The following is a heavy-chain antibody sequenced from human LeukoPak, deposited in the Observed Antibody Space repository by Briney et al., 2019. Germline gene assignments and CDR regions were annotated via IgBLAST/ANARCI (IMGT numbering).Heavy chain of an antibody. J-gene: IGHJ3*02. CDR3: ARVSNIAASSHAFDI. CDR2: INAGNGNT. V-gene: IGHV1-3*01. Sequence: GASVKVSCKASGYTFTSYAMHWVRQAPGQRLEWMGWINAGNGNTKYSQKFQGRVTITRDTSASTAYMELSSLRSEDTAVYYCARVSNIAASSHAFDIWGQGTMVTVSS. D-gene: IGHD6-13*01. CDR1: GYTFTSYA.